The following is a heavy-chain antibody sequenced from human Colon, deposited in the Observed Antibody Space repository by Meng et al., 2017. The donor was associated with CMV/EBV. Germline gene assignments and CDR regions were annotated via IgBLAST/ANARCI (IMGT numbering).Heavy chain of an antibody. CDR1: GFNVATNY. Sequence: GGSLRLSCAASGFNVATNYINWVRQAPGKGLEWVAHIMGNSRTIYYADSVKGRFTISRDNGKNSLQLQMNSLRDEDTAMYYCARGSTGYYSLFDYWGQGTLVTVSS. J-gene: IGHJ4*02. V-gene: IGHV3-48*02. CDR3: ARGSTGYYSLFDY. CDR2: IMGNSRTI. D-gene: IGHD3-9*01.